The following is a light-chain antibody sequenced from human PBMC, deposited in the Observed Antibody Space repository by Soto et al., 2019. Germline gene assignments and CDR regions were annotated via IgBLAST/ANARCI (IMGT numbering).Light chain of an antibody. CDR3: QAYCSSPLN. V-gene: IGKV3-20*01. J-gene: IGKJ4*01. Sequence: EIVLTQSPGTLSLSPGERATLSCSASQSVSSSYLAWYQQKPGQAPRLLISGASSSATGSPDTFSGSGSGTGFTLTISRLEPEDCAVYYCQAYCSSPLNFGGGTKVEIK. CDR1: QSVSSSY. CDR2: GAS.